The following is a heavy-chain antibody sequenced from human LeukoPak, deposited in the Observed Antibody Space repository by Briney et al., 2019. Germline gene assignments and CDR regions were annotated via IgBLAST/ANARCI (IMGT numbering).Heavy chain of an antibody. CDR1: GFIFTTYA. V-gene: IGHV3-23*01. Sequence: GGSLRLSCAASGFIFTTYAMSWVRQAPGEGLEWVSAISGSGDTTYYADSVKGRFTISRDNSKNTLYLQMNSLRAEDTAVYYCARGPRRDGYNYLDYWGQGTLVTVSS. D-gene: IGHD5-24*01. CDR3: ARGPRRDGYNYLDY. CDR2: ISGSGDTT. J-gene: IGHJ4*02.